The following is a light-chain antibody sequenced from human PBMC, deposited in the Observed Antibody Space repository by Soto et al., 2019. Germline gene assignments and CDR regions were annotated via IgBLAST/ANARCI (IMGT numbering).Light chain of an antibody. V-gene: IGKV3-11*01. J-gene: IGKJ4*01. CDR3: QQRSNWQLT. CDR2: DAS. Sequence: EIVLTQSPATLSLSPGERATLSCRASQSVSSYLAWYQQXXXXAPRLLIYDASNRATGIPARFSGSGSGTDFTLTISSLEPEDFAVYYCQQRSNWQLTFGGGTKVEIK. CDR1: QSVSSY.